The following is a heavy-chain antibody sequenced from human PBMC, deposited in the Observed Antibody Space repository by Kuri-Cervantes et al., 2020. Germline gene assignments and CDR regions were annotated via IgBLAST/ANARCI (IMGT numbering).Heavy chain of an antibody. CDR1: GFTFDDYA. J-gene: IGHJ4*02. CDR2: ISWNSGSI. Sequence: SLKISCAASGFTFDDYAMHWVRQAPGKGLEWVSGISWNSGSIGYADSVKGRFTISRDNAKNSLYLQMNSLRAEDTALYYCANSHFDYWGQGILVTVSS. V-gene: IGHV3-9*01. CDR3: ANSHFDY.